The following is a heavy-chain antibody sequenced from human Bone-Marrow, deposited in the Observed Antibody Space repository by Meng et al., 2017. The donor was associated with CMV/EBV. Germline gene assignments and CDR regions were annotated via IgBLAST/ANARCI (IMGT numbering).Heavy chain of an antibody. CDR2: MNPNSGNT. Sequence: ASVKVSCKASGYTFTSYYMHWVRQAPGQGLEWMGWMNPNSGNTGYAQKFQGRVTMTRNTSISTAYMELSSLRSEDTAVYYCARGGSGYSYEYYYYGMDVWGQGTTVTVSS. CDR3: ARGGSGYSYEYYYYGMDV. D-gene: IGHD5-18*01. V-gene: IGHV1-8*02. CDR1: GYTFTSYY. J-gene: IGHJ6*02.